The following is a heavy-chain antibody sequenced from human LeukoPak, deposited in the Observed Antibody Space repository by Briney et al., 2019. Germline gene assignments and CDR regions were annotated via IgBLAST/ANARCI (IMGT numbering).Heavy chain of an antibody. CDR3: ARLGPGGHGEFDY. Sequence: SETLSLTCTVSGGSLSSYYWSWLRQPAGKGLEWIGRIYTSGSTNYNPSLTSRVTISVDTSKTQFSLRLTSVTAADTAVYYCARLGPGGHGEFDYGGQGTLVTVSA. J-gene: IGHJ4*02. V-gene: IGHV4-4*07. CDR1: GGSLSSYY. CDR2: IYTSGST. D-gene: IGHD3-10*01.